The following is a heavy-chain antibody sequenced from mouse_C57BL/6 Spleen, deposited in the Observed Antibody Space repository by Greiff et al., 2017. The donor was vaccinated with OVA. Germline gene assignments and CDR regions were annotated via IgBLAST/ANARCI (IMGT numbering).Heavy chain of an antibody. Sequence: QVQLQQSGPELVKPGASVKISCKASGYAFSSSWMNWVKQRPGKGLEWIGRIYPGDGDTNYNGKFTGKATLTADKSSSTAYMQLSSLTSEDSAVYFCARDYSDYERSAMDYWGQGTSVTVSS. CDR3: ARDYSDYERSAMDY. CDR2: IYPGDGDT. J-gene: IGHJ4*01. D-gene: IGHD2-13*01. V-gene: IGHV1-82*01. CDR1: GYAFSSSW.